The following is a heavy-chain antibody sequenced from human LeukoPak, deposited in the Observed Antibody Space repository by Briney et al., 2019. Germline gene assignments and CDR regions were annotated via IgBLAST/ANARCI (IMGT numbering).Heavy chain of an antibody. CDR1: GGSISSSSYY. J-gene: IGHJ4*02. CDR2: IYYSGST. D-gene: IGHD6-13*01. Sequence: PSETLSLTCTVSGGSISSSSYYWGWIRQPPGKGLEWIGSIYYSGSTYYNPSLKSRVTISVDTSKNQFSLKLSSVTAADTAVYYCARSPPPYSSSWTVWGQGTLVTVSS. V-gene: IGHV4-39*07. CDR3: ARSPPPYSSSWTV.